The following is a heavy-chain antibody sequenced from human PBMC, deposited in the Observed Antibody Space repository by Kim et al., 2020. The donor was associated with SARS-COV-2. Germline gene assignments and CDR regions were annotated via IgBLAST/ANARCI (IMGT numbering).Heavy chain of an antibody. CDR2: IGTAGDT. D-gene: IGHD6-19*01. V-gene: IGHV3-13*04. CDR3: ARSSSGWYPRGSGYYYYGMDV. J-gene: IGHJ6*02. CDR1: GFTFSSYD. Sequence: GGSLRLSCAASGFTFSSYDMHWVRQATGKGLEWVSAIGTAGDTYYPGSVKGRFTISRENAKNSLYLQMNSLRAGDTAVYYCARSSSGWYPRGSGYYYYGMDVWGQGTTVTVSS.